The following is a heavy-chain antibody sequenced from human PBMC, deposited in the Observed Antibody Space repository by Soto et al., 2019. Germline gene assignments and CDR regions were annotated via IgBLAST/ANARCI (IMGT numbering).Heavy chain of an antibody. CDR2: IYYSGST. V-gene: IGHV4-31*03. J-gene: IGHJ4*02. CDR1: CGSISRRGYY. CDR3: ARDSEYGSGSSY. D-gene: IGHD3-10*01. Sequence: SQTLSLTCTVSCGSISRRGYYWSWIRQHPGKGLEWIGYIYYSGSTYYNPSLKSRVTISVDTSKNQFSLKLSSVTAADTAVYYCARDSEYGSGSSYWGQGTLVTVS.